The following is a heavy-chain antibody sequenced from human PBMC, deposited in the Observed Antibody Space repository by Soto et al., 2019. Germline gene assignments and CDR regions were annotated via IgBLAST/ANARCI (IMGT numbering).Heavy chain of an antibody. J-gene: IGHJ6*02. V-gene: IGHV4-34*01. CDR1: GGSFSGYY. D-gene: IGHD3-10*01. Sequence: SETLSLTCAVYGGSFSGYYWSWIRQPPGKGLEWIGEINHSGSTNYNPSLKSRVTISVDTSKNQFSLKLSSVTAADTAVYYCARGTLLPVITMVRGANYGMDVWGQGTTVTVSS. CDR2: INHSGST. CDR3: ARGTLLPVITMVRGANYGMDV.